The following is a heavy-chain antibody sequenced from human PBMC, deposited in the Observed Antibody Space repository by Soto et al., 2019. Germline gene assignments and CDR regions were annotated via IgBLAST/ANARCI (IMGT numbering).Heavy chain of an antibody. Sequence: SETLSLTCAVYGGSFSGYYWSWIRQPPGKGLEWIGEINHSGSTNYNPSLKSRVTISVDTSKNQFSLKLSSVTAADTAVYYCASSDGAVAGIVCYWGQGTLVTVSS. CDR1: GGSFSGYY. D-gene: IGHD6-19*01. CDR2: INHSGST. J-gene: IGHJ4*02. CDR3: ASSDGAVAGIVCY. V-gene: IGHV4-34*01.